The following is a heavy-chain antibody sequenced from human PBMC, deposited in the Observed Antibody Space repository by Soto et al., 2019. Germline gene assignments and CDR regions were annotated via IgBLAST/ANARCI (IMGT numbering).Heavy chain of an antibody. Sequence: SETLSLTCTVSGGSISSSSYYWGWIRQPPGKGLEWIGSIYYSGSTYYNPSLKSRVTISVDTSKNQFSLKLSSVTAADTAVYYCARPIVVVVAATPGEVWFDPWGQGTLVTVSS. V-gene: IGHV4-39*01. D-gene: IGHD2-15*01. CDR1: GGSISSSSYY. CDR3: ARPIVVVVAATPGEVWFDP. CDR2: IYYSGST. J-gene: IGHJ5*02.